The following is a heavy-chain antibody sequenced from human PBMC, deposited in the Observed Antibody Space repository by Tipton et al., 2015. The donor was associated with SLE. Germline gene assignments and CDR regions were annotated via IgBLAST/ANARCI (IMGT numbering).Heavy chain of an antibody. V-gene: IGHV4-59*12. Sequence: TLSLTCTVSGASINNYYFSWIRQPPGRGLEWIGFIHYSGSTNCNPSLKSRVTISVDTSKNQFSLKLSSVTAADTAAYYCARAYCSSTRCQRAEYFQHWGQGTLVTVYS. CDR3: ARAYCSSTRCQRAEYFQH. CDR2: IHYSGST. CDR1: GASINNYY. J-gene: IGHJ1*01. D-gene: IGHD2-2*01.